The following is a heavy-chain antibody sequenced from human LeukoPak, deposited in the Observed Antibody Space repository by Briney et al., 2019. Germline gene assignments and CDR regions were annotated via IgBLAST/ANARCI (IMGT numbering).Heavy chain of an antibody. D-gene: IGHD1-14*01. CDR2: IYYTGGET. Sequence: SETLSLTCTVSVGSINNYYRSWIRQPPGKGLEWIGYIYYTGGETNYNPSLKSRPTISVDTSKNQFSLMLTSVTAADTAVYYCARQPGGTAAFDFWAPGTMVTVSS. CDR3: ARQPGGTAAFDF. CDR1: VGSINNYY. V-gene: IGHV4-59*08. J-gene: IGHJ3*01.